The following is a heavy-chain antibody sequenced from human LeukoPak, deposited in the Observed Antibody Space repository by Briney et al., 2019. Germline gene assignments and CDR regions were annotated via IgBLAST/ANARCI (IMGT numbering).Heavy chain of an antibody. Sequence: PGGSLRLSCVASGFTFSSYWMSWVRQAPGKGLEWVANIKQDGSEKYYVDSVKGRFTISRDNAKNSLYLQMNNLRAEDTAVYYCARGYRDTMTTPGIYWGQGTLVTVSS. D-gene: IGHD4-17*01. CDR1: GFTFSSYW. J-gene: IGHJ4*02. V-gene: IGHV3-7*03. CDR3: ARGYRDTMTTPGIY. CDR2: IKQDGSEK.